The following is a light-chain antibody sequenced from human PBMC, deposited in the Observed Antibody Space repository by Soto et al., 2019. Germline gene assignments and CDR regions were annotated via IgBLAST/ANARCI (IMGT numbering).Light chain of an antibody. Sequence: IVLTQSPGTLSLSPGERATLSCRASQSVNSVYLAWYQQKPGQAPRLLIYGASSRATGIPDRFSGSGSGTDFTLTISRLDPEDFAVYFCQQYDSSPRTFGQRTKVEIK. V-gene: IGKV3-20*01. CDR1: QSVNSVY. CDR3: QQYDSSPRT. CDR2: GAS. J-gene: IGKJ1*01.